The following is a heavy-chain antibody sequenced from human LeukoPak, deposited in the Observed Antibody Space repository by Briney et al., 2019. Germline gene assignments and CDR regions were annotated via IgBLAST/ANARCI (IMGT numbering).Heavy chain of an antibody. Sequence: SETLSLTCAVYGGSFSGYYWSWIRQPPGKGLEWIGEINHSGSTSYNPSLKSRVTISVDTSKNQFSLKLSSVTAADTAVYYCARGVAGPSNDAFDIWGQGTMVTVSS. J-gene: IGHJ3*02. CDR2: INHSGST. D-gene: IGHD6-19*01. V-gene: IGHV4-34*01. CDR1: GGSFSGYY. CDR3: ARGVAGPSNDAFDI.